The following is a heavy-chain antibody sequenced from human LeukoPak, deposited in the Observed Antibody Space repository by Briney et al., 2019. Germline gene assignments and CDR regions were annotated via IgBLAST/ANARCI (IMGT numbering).Heavy chain of an antibody. CDR3: AREGMGITIFGVVIMDYYYYYMDV. Sequence: ASVKVSCKASAYTFISYDMHWVRQAPGQGLEWMGIINPSGGYTSYTDYAQKFQGRVTMTRDMSTSTVYMELSSLRSEDTAVYYCAREGMGITIFGVVIMDYYYYYMDVWGKGTTVTVSS. V-gene: IGHV1-46*01. CDR2: INPSGGYT. J-gene: IGHJ6*03. CDR1: AYTFISYD. D-gene: IGHD3-3*01.